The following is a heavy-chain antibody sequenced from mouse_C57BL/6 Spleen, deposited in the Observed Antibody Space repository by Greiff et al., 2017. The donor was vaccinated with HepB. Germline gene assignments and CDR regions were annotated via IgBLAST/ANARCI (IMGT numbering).Heavy chain of an antibody. V-gene: IGHV14-4*01. CDR3: TTGYSNFDY. CDR2: IYPENGDT. J-gene: IGHJ2*01. D-gene: IGHD2-5*01. CDR1: GFNIKDYY. Sequence: EVQLQQSGAELVRPGASVKLSCTASGFNIKDYYMHWVKQRPEQGLEWIGWIYPENGDTEYASKFQGKATITADTSSNTAYLQLSSLTSEDTAVYYCTTGYSNFDYWGQGTTLTVSS.